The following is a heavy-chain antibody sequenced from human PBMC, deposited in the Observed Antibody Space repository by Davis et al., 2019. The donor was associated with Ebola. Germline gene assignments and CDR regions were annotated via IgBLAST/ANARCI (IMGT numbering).Heavy chain of an antibody. D-gene: IGHD3-9*01. Sequence: PGGSLRLSCAASGFTFSSYGMHWVRQAPGKGLEWVAVIWYDGSNKYYADSVKGRFTISRDNSKNTLYLQMNSLRAEDTAVYYCARGPEILTGHDAFDIWGQGTVVTVSS. V-gene: IGHV3-33*01. CDR3: ARGPEILTGHDAFDI. CDR2: IWYDGSNK. CDR1: GFTFSSYG. J-gene: IGHJ3*02.